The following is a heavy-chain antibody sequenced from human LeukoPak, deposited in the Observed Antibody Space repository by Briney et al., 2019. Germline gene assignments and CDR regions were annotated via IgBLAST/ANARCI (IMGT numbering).Heavy chain of an antibody. V-gene: IGHV1-18*01. CDR1: GYTFTSYG. D-gene: IGHD1-26*01. J-gene: IGHJ3*02. CDR3: ARGLSGSYSPDAFDI. CDR2: ISAYNGNT. Sequence: ASVKVSCXASGYTFTSYGISWVRQAPGQGLEWMGWISAYNGNTNYAQKLQGRVTMTTDTSTSTAYMELRSLRSDDTAVYYCARGLSGSYSPDAFDIWGQGTMVTVSS.